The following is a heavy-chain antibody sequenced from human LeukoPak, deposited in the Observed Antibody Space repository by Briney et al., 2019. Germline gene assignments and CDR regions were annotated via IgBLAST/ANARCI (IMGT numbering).Heavy chain of an antibody. CDR3: AKDQGYSGYDSLAYFGY. D-gene: IGHD5-12*01. V-gene: IGHV3-30*02. CDR1: GFTFSNYG. CDR2: IRYDGSVK. J-gene: IGHJ4*02. Sequence: GSLRLSCAASGFTFSNYGMHWVRQAPGKGLEWVAFIRYDGSVKYYGDTLKSRFTISRDNSKITLYLQRNSLRAEDTSVYNCAKDQGYSGYDSLAYFGYWGQGTLVTVSS.